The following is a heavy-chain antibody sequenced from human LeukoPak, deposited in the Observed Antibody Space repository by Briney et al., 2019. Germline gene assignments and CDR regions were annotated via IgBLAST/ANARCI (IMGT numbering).Heavy chain of an antibody. J-gene: IGHJ3*02. D-gene: IGHD6-13*01. Sequence: ASVKVSCKASGYTFTSYGISWVRQAPGQGLEWMGWISAYNGNTNYAQKLQGRVTMTTDTSTSTAYMELRSLKSDDTAVYYCARDRWYSRNWNDAVDIWGQGTMVTVSS. V-gene: IGHV1-18*01. CDR3: ARDRWYSRNWNDAVDI. CDR2: ISAYNGNT. CDR1: GYTFTSYG.